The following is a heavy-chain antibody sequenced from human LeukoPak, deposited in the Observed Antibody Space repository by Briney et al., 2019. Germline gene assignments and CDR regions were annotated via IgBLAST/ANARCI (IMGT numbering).Heavy chain of an antibody. CDR1: GFTFSSFA. V-gene: IGHV3-48*04. D-gene: IGHD3-10*02. J-gene: IGHJ6*04. Sequence: GGSLRLSCAASGFTFSSFAMSWVRQAPGKGLEWVSYISSSCSTIYYADSVKGRFTISRGNAKNSLYLQMNSLRAEDTAVYYCAELGITMIGGVWGKGTTVTISS. CDR3: AELGITMIGGV. CDR2: ISSSCSTI.